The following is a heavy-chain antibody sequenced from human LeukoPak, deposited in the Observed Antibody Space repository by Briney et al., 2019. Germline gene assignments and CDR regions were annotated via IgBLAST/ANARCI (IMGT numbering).Heavy chain of an antibody. J-gene: IGHJ4*02. Sequence: ASVKVSCKASGYTFTGYYMYWVRQAPGQGLEWMGWINPNSGGTSYAQKFQGRVTMTRDTSISTAYMELSRLRSDDTAVYYCARAMARCGVDYWGQGNLVTVSS. V-gene: IGHV1-2*02. CDR2: INPNSGGT. D-gene: IGHD3-10*01. CDR3: ARAMARCGVDY. CDR1: GYTFTGYY.